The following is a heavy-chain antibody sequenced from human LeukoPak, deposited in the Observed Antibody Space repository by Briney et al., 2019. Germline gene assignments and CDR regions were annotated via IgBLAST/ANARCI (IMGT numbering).Heavy chain of an antibody. V-gene: IGHV4-31*03. CDR2: IYYSGST. CDR1: GGSISSGGYY. Sequence: SRTLSLTCTVSGGSISSGGYYWSWIRQHPGKGLEWIGYIYYSGSTYYNPSLKSRVTISVDTSKNQFSLKLSSVTAADTAVYYCASTYITMVRGVIMANWFDPWGQGTLVTVSS. J-gene: IGHJ5*02. D-gene: IGHD3-10*01. CDR3: ASTYITMVRGVIMANWFDP.